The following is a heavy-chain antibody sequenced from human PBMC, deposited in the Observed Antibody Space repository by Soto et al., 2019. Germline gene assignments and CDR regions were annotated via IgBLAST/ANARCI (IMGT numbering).Heavy chain of an antibody. CDR2: IIPIFGTA. V-gene: IGHV1-69*13. CDR1: GGTFSSYA. D-gene: IGHD5-18*01. CDR3: ERGRVGGDTAMVTAYYYGMDV. J-gene: IGHJ6*02. Sequence: SVKVSCKASGGTFSSYAISWVRQAPGQGLEWMGGIIPIFGTANYAQKFQGRVTITADESTSTAYMELSSLRSEDTAVYYCERGRVGGDTAMVTAYYYGMDVCGEGTTVTVS.